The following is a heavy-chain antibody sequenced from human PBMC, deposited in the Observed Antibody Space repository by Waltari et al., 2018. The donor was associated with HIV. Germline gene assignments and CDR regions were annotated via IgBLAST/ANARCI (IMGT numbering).Heavy chain of an antibody. CDR1: GYTFTSYA. J-gene: IGHJ4*02. V-gene: IGHV1-3*01. Sequence: QVQLVQSGAEVKKPGASVKVSCKASGYTFTSYAMHWVRQAPGQRLEWMGWINAGNGNTKYSQKFQGRVTITRDTSASTAYMELSSLRSEDTAVYYCARDRLTIFGVAYPRDYWGQGTLVTVSS. CDR2: INAGNGNT. CDR3: ARDRLTIFGVAYPRDY. D-gene: IGHD3-3*01.